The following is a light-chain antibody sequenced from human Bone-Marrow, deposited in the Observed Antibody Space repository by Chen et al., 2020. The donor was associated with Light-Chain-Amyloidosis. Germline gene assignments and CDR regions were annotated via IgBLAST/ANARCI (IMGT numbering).Light chain of an antibody. CDR1: SGDVGGYYF. V-gene: IGLV2-11*01. CDR2: DVS. J-gene: IGLJ3*02. Sequence: QSALTQPRSGSGSPGQSITISCTGTSGDVGGYYFVSWYQQHPGKAPQLIIYDVSKRPPGVPYRFSGSKSGNTASLTVHGLQAEDEADYYCSSYAGSYTWVFGGGTKLTVL. CDR3: SSYAGSYTWV.